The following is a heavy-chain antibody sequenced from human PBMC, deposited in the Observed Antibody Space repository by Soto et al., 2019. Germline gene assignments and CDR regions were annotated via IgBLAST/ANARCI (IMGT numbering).Heavy chain of an antibody. D-gene: IGHD5-12*01. CDR1: GYTFTSYG. Sequence: QVPLVQSGAEVKKPGASVKVSCKASGYTFTSYGISWVRQAPGQGLEWMGWISAYNGNTNYAQKLQGRVTMTTDTSTSTAYMELRSLRSDDTAVYYCARIVATILAGPFAFDIWGQGTMVTVSS. J-gene: IGHJ3*02. CDR3: ARIVATILAGPFAFDI. V-gene: IGHV1-18*01. CDR2: ISAYNGNT.